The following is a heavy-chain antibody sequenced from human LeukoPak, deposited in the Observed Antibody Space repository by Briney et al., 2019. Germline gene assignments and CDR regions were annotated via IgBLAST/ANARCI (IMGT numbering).Heavy chain of an antibody. CDR1: GYTFTRNT. D-gene: IGHD4-17*01. V-gene: IGHV1-2*06. Sequence: ASVKVSCKASGYTFTRNTINWVRQAPGQGLEWVGRIHPSSGGTEYAQNFQGRVTVTRDTSITTAYMELNRLTSDDTAVYYCARNYGDLDYWGQGTLVTVSS. CDR3: ARNYGDLDY. CDR2: IHPSSGGT. J-gene: IGHJ4*02.